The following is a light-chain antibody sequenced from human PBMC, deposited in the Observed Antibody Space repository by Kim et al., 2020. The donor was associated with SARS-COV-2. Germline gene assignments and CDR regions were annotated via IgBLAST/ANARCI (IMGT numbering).Light chain of an antibody. CDR3: QQYGSSPQT. V-gene: IGKV3-20*01. J-gene: IGKJ1*01. Sequence: SPGEKATIYCRASQSVSSSSLAWYQQKPGQAPRLLIYGASNWATGIPDRFSGSGSGTEFTLTISRVEPEDFAVYYCQQYGSSPQTFGQGTKVDIK. CDR1: QSVSSSS. CDR2: GAS.